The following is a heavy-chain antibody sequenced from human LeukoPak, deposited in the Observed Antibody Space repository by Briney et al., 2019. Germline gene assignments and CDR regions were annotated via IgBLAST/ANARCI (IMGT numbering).Heavy chain of an antibody. V-gene: IGHV3-7*01. CDR2: IKQDGSEK. J-gene: IGHJ3*02. D-gene: IGHD2-2*01. CDR3: ARDLAAAIDASDI. Sequence: PGGSLRLSCAASGFTFSSYWMSWVRQAPGKGLEWVANIKQDGSEKYYVDSVKGRLTISRDNAKSSLYLQMNSLRAEDTAVYYCARDLAAAIDASDIWGQGTMVTVSS. CDR1: GFTFSSYW.